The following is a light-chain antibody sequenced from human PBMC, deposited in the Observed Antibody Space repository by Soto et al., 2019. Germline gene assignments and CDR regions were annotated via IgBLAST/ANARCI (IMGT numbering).Light chain of an antibody. J-gene: IGLJ2*01. CDR3: SSYTTSNTPVV. CDR1: SSDGGAYDY. V-gene: IGLV2-14*01. CDR2: EVS. Sequence: QSVLTQPASVSGSPGQSITISCTGTSSDGGAYDYVSWYQQHPGKAPKLMIYEVSNRPSGVSNRFSGSKSGNTASLTISGLQAEDEADYYCSSYTTSNTPVVIGGGTKLTVL.